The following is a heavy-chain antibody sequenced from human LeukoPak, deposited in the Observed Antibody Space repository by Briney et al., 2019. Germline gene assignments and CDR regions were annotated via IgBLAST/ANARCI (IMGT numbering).Heavy chain of an antibody. CDR2: IRYDGSNK. V-gene: IGHV3-30*02. CDR1: GFTFSSYG. CDR3: AKDLKWELRGGLWY. D-gene: IGHD1-26*01. Sequence: GGSLRLSCAASGFTFSSYGMHWVRQAPGKGLEWVAFIRYDGSNKYYADSVKGRFTISRDNSKNTLYLQMNSLRAEDTAVYYCAKDLKWELRGGLWYWGQGTLVTVSS. J-gene: IGHJ4*02.